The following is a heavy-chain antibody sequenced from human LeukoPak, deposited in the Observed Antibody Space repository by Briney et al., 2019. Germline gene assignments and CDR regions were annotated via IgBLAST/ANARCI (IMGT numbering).Heavy chain of an antibody. J-gene: IGHJ6*03. CDR2: IFYSGST. CDR3: ARGTYYYDSSGYYWANYYMDV. D-gene: IGHD3-22*01. Sequence: SETLSLTCTVSSGSISTSYCYWGWVRHPPGKALEWFRNIFYSGSTYYNPSLKSRVTISVDTSKNQFYLKLSSVTAADTAVYYCARGTYYYDSSGYYWANYYMDVWGKGTTVTVSS. V-gene: IGHV4-39*07. CDR1: SGSISTSYCY.